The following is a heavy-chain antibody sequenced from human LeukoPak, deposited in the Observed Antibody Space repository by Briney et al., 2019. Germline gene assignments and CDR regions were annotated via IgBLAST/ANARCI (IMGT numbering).Heavy chain of an antibody. J-gene: IGHJ6*04. V-gene: IGHV3-48*03. CDR2: ISSSGSTI. D-gene: IGHD3-10*02. Sequence: GALRPFCAASGITFSSYEMNLGRQAPGEGLGWVSYISSSGSTIYYADSVKGRFTISRDNAKNSLYLQMNSLRAEDTAVYYCAELGITMIGGVWGKGTTVTISS. CDR3: AELGITMIGGV. CDR1: GITFSSYE.